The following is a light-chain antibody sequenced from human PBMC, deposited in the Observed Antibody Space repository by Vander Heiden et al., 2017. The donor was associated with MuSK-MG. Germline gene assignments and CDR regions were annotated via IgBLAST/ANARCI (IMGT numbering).Light chain of an antibody. CDR2: EAS. Sequence: EIVLTQSPATLSLSPGARAPLSSSATQIVNFSSASHPHKPRQAPRVLIYEASNRATGIPARFSGSGSGTDFTLTISSLEPEDFAVYYCQQRSNWPWTFGQGTKVEIK. CDR1: QIVNFS. CDR3: QQRSNWPWT. V-gene: IGKV3-11*01. J-gene: IGKJ1*01.